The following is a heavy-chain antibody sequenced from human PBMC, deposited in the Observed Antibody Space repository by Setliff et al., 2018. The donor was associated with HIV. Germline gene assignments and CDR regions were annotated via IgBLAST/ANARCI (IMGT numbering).Heavy chain of an antibody. CDR1: GFSLATDGVA. CDR2: IYWDGDK. J-gene: IGHJ4*02. V-gene: IGHV2-5*02. Sequence: ESGPTLVNPTQTLTLTCDFSGFSLATDGVAVGWIRQPPGKGPEWLALIYWDGDKRYNPSLKDRLTITKATSNNHVVLMMSNMDPADTATYYCTHVNSFRSVYFASWGQGTLVTVSS. CDR3: THVNSFRSVYFAS. D-gene: IGHD5-18*01.